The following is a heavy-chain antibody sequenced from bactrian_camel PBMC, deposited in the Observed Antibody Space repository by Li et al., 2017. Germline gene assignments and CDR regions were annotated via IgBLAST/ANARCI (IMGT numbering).Heavy chain of an antibody. CDR2: ITASGTT. D-gene: IGHD7*01. J-gene: IGHJ4*01. Sequence: QLVESGGDSVQPGGSLRLSCAASGFTFSSYAMGWVRQAPGRGLEWVSSITASGTTSYSNSVRGRFTISRDNAKNTLYLQLDSLKTEDTATYHCAKGRPRLGLVAADLDRGQGTQVTVS. CDR3: AKGRPRLGLVAADLD. CDR1: GFTFSSYA. V-gene: IGHV3S30*01.